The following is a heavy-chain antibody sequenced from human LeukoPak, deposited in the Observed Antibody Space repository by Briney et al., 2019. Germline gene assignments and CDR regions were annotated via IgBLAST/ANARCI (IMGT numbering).Heavy chain of an antibody. Sequence: GGSLRLSCAASGFTFSSYSMNWVRQAPGKGLEWVSSISSSSSYIYYADSVKGRFTISRDNAKNSLYLQMNSLGAEDTAVYYCARAGSDSSGKDDYWGQGTLVTVSS. V-gene: IGHV3-21*01. CDR2: ISSSSSYI. CDR1: GFTFSSYS. J-gene: IGHJ4*02. CDR3: ARAGSDSSGKDDY. D-gene: IGHD3-22*01.